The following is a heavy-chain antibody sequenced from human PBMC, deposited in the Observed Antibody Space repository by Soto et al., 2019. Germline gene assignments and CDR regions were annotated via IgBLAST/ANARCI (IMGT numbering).Heavy chain of an antibody. CDR2: IYWNDDK. Sequence: QITLKESGPTLVKSTQTLTLTCSLSGFSLTTSGVAVGWIRQPPGKALEWLALIYWNDDKRSSPSLKSRLTITQDTSKNQVVLTMTNIDPLDTATYSCAHRERMGSGYFYFENWGQGSLGT. CDR1: GFSLTTSGVA. D-gene: IGHD3-22*01. CDR3: AHRERMGSGYFYFEN. V-gene: IGHV2-5*01. J-gene: IGHJ4*02.